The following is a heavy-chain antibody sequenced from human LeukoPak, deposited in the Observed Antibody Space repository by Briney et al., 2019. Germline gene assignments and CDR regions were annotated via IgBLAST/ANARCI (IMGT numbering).Heavy chain of an antibody. CDR3: ARHAGYCSSTSCYSGSWNSYYYYMDV. CDR2: IYHSGST. D-gene: IGHD2-2*02. CDR1: GYSISSGYY. Sequence: PSETLSLTCAVSGYSISSGYYWGWIRQPPGKGLEWIGSIYHSGSTYYNPSLKSRVTISVDTSKNQFSLKLSSVTAADTAVYYCARHAGYCSSTSCYSGSWNSYYYYMDVWGKGTTVTVSS. J-gene: IGHJ6*03. V-gene: IGHV4-38-2*01.